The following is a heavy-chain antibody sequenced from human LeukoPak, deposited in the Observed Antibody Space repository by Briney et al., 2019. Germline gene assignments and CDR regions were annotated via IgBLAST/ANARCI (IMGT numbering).Heavy chain of an antibody. CDR2: ISSSGSTR. J-gene: IGHJ4*02. CDR3: ARDNYSGSRYFDY. Sequence: QPGGSLRLSCAASGFTFSSYAMSWVRQAPGKGLEWISYISSSGSTRYYADSVKGRFTISRDNAKNSLYLQMDRLRAEDTAVYYCARDNYSGSRYFDYWGQGTLVTVSS. CDR1: GFTFSSYA. V-gene: IGHV3-48*03. D-gene: IGHD1-26*01.